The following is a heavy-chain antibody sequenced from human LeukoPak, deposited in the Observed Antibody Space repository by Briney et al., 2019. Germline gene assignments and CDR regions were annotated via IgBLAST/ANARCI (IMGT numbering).Heavy chain of an antibody. Sequence: GGSLRLSCAASGFTFSSYAMSWVRQAPGKGLEWVSGISWNGGSKGYAASVKGRFTISKDNANNSLYLQMNSLRAEDTALYHCARGIGAMISRGQGTMVTVSS. V-gene: IGHV3-20*01. CDR3: ARGIGAMIS. J-gene: IGHJ4*02. CDR1: GFTFSSYA. D-gene: IGHD1-26*01. CDR2: ISWNGGSK.